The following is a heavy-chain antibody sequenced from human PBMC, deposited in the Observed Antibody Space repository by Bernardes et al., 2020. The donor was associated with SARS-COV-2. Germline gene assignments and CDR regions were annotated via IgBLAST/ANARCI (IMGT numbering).Heavy chain of an antibody. J-gene: IGHJ4*02. CDR1: GFTFSSYD. Sequence: GSLRLSCAASGFTFSSYDMHWVRQATGKGLEWVSAIGTAGDTYYPGSVKGRFTISRENAKNSLYLQMNSLRAGDTAVYYCARGYSSGWEPYYFDYWGQGTLVTVSS. CDR3: ARGYSSGWEPYYFDY. D-gene: IGHD6-19*01. CDR2: IGTAGDT. V-gene: IGHV3-13*01.